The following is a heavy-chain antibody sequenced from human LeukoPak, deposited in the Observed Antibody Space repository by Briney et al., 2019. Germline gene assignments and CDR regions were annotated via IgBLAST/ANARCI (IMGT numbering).Heavy chain of an antibody. J-gene: IGHJ4*02. V-gene: IGHV3-23*01. Sequence: GGSLRLSCAASGFTFSTYGMTWVRQAPGKGLEWVSGISGSGDNTWYADSVKGRFTISRDNSKKTLYLQMHSLRAEDTAVYYCAKASVWTMVRVVSYFDDWGQGIQVTVSS. CDR3: AKASVWTMVRVVSYFDD. D-gene: IGHD3-10*01. CDR1: GFTFSTYG. CDR2: ISGSGDNT.